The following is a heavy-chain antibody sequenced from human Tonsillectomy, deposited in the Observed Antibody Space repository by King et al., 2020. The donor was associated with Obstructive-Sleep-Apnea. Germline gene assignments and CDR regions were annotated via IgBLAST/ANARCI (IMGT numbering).Heavy chain of an antibody. CDR3: ARPTTTLHY. V-gene: IGHV3-74*01. CDR2: INPDGSGT. CDR1: GFTFSSYW. Sequence: EVQLVESGGGLVQPGGSLRLSCAASGFTFSSYWMHWVRQAPGKGLVWVSRINPDGSGTIYADSVKGRFTISRDNAKNTLFLQMNSRRAEDTAVYYWARPTTTLHYWGQGTLVTVSS. J-gene: IGHJ4*02. D-gene: IGHD1-26*01.